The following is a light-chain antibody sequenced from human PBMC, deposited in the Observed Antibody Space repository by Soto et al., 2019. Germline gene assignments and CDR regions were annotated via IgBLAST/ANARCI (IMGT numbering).Light chain of an antibody. Sequence: QSVLTQSSSASASLGSSVKLTCTLSSGHSSYIIAWHQQQPGKAHRYLMKLEGSGSYNKGSGVPDRFSGSSSVADRYLTISNLQFEDEADYYCETWDSNTRVLGGGTKVTV. V-gene: IGLV4-60*02. J-gene: IGLJ3*02. CDR3: ETWDSNTRV. CDR1: SGHSSYI. CDR2: LEGSGSY.